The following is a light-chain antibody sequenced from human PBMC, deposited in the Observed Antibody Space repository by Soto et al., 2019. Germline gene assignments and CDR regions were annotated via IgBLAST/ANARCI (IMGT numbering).Light chain of an antibody. Sequence: QSVLTQPASVSGSPGQSITISCVGTSSDIGDYNYVSWYQQHPGKVPKVINYDVSNRPSGVSYRFSGTKSGNTASLTVSGLQAEDEADYYCCSYTRSGTLIFGTGTKVTVL. CDR3: CSYTRSGTLI. J-gene: IGLJ1*01. V-gene: IGLV2-14*01. CDR2: DVS. CDR1: SSDIGDYNY.